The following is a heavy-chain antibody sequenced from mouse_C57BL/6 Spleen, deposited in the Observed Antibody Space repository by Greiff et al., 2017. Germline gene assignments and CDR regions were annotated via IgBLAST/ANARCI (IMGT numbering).Heavy chain of an antibody. Sequence: VHVKQSVAELVRPGASVKLSCTASGFNIKNTYMHWVKQRPEQGLEWIGRIDPANGNTKYAPKFQGKATITADTSSNTAYLQLSSLTSEDTAIYYCARDPYYYGSSYFDYWGQGTTLTVSS. CDR3: ARDPYYYGSSYFDY. J-gene: IGHJ2*01. V-gene: IGHV14-3*01. D-gene: IGHD1-1*01. CDR1: GFNIKNTY. CDR2: IDPANGNT.